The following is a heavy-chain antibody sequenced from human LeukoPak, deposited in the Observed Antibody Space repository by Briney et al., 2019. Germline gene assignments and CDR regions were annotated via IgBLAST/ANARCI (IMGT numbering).Heavy chain of an antibody. CDR3: TTVLT. CDR2: IKSQTDGGTT. Sequence: GGSLRLSCEASGFTFNDYYMSWVRQAPGKGLEWVGRIKSQTDGGTTDYAAPVKGRFTISRDDSKNTLYLQMNSLKIEDTAVYYCTTVLTWGQGTLVTVSS. D-gene: IGHD3-9*01. V-gene: IGHV3-15*01. CDR1: GFTFNDYY. J-gene: IGHJ4*02.